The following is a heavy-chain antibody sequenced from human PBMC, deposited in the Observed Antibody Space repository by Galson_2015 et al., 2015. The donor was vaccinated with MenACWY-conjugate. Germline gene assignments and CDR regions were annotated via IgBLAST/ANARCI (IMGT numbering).Heavy chain of an antibody. CDR3: ARGLGYCSSTSCRYEWARDWFDP. J-gene: IGHJ5*02. D-gene: IGHD2-2*01. CDR1: GYTFTSYY. CDR2: INPSGGST. V-gene: IGHV1-46*01. Sequence: SVKVSCKASGYTFTSYYMHWVRQAPGQGLEWMGIINPSGGSTSYAQKFQGRVTMTRDTSTSTVYMELSSLRSEDTAVYYCARGLGYCSSTSCRYEWARDWFDPWGQGTLVTVSS.